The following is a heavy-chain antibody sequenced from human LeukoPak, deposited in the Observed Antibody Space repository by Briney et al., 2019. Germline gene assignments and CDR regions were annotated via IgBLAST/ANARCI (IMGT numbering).Heavy chain of an antibody. CDR3: ARTRGFGELVGEGSDP. Sequence: PSETLSLTCTLSGGSITSTTYYWGWIRQPPGKGLEWIGSSYYSGNTYYNPSLKSRVTISLDTSRKQFSLKLSSVAAADTAVYYRARTRGFGELVGEGSDPWGEGTLVAVAS. D-gene: IGHD3-10*01. CDR1: GGSITSTTYY. CDR2: SYYSGNT. V-gene: IGHV4-39*01. J-gene: IGHJ5*02.